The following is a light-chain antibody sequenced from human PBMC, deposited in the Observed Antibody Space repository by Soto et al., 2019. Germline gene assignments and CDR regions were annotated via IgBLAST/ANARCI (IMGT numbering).Light chain of an antibody. V-gene: IGKV3-15*01. CDR2: GAS. J-gene: IGKJ1*01. CDR1: QSVSSN. CDR3: QQYNNWPPWT. Sequence: EIMMTQSPATLSVSPGERATLSCRASQSVSSNLAWYQQKPGQAPRLLIYGASTRATGIPARFSGSGSGTDFPLTISSLQSEDFAVYYCQQYNNWPPWTFGQGTKVDIK.